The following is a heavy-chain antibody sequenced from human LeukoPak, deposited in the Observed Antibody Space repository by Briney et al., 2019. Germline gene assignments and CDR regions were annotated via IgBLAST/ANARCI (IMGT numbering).Heavy chain of an antibody. CDR3: AKSYYGAIDY. CDR2: ISYDGSNK. J-gene: IGHJ4*02. CDR1: GFTFSSYG. D-gene: IGHD3-22*01. V-gene: IGHV3-30*18. Sequence: PGGSLRLSCAASGFTFSSYGMHWVRQAPGKGLEWVAVISYDGSNKYYADSVKDRFTISRDNSKNTLYLQMNSLRAEDTAVYYCAKSYYGAIDYWGQGTLVTVSS.